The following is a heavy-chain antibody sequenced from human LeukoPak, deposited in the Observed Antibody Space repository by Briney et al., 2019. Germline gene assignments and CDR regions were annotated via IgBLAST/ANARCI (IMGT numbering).Heavy chain of an antibody. Sequence: GRSLRLSCTASGFTFVDYAMHWVRQAPGKGLEWVSGISWDSSNIGYADSVKGRFTISRDNAKNSLYLQMNSLGAEDTALYYCAKDQHDIFTGPDDWGQGTLVTVSS. CDR2: ISWDSSNI. CDR3: AKDQHDIFTGPDD. V-gene: IGHV3-9*01. CDR1: GFTFVDYA. J-gene: IGHJ4*02. D-gene: IGHD3-9*01.